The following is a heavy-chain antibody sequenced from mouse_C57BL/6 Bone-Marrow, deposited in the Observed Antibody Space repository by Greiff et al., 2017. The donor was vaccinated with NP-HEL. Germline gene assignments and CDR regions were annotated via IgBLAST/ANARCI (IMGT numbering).Heavy chain of an antibody. J-gene: IGHJ3*01. V-gene: IGHV5-4*01. Sequence: EVKLMESGGGLVKPGGSLKLSCAASGFTFSSYAMSWVRQTPEKRLEWVATISDGGSYTYYPDNVKGRFTISRDNAKNNLYLQMSHLKSEDTAMYYCAREGYGAYWGQGTLVTVSA. CDR1: GFTFSSYA. D-gene: IGHD3-1*01. CDR3: AREGYGAY. CDR2: ISDGGSYT.